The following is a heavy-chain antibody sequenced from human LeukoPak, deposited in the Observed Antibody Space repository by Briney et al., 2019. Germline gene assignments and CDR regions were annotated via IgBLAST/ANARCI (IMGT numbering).Heavy chain of an antibody. D-gene: IGHD3-22*01. CDR2: ISDYNGNT. J-gene: IGHJ5*02. V-gene: IGHV1-18*01. Sequence: ASVKVSCKASGYTFTSYGISWVRQAPGQGLEWMGWISDYNGNTNYAQKLQGRVTMTTDTSTSTAYMELRSLRSDDTAVYYCARDFAYDSSGHNWFDPWGQGTLVTVSS. CDR1: GYTFTSYG. CDR3: ARDFAYDSSGHNWFDP.